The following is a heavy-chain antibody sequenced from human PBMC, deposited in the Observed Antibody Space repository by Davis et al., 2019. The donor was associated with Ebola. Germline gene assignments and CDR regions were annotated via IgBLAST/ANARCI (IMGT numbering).Heavy chain of an antibody. CDR1: GGSINSYY. CDR2: IYYSGST. CDR3: ARDRGSGFLEWFRGYMDV. J-gene: IGHJ6*03. D-gene: IGHD3-3*01. V-gene: IGHV4-59*01. Sequence: PSETLSLTCTVSGGSINSYYWSWIRQPPGKGLEWIGYIYYSGSTNYNPSLKSRVTISVDSSKSQFSLKLSSVTAADTAVYYCARDRGSGFLEWFRGYMDVWGKGTTVTVSS.